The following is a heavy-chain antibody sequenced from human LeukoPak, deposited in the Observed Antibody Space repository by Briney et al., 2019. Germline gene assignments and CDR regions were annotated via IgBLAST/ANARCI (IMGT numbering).Heavy chain of an antibody. Sequence: GGSLRLSCAASGFTFSDYYMSWIRQAPGKGLEWVSYISSSGSTIYYADSVKGRFTISRDNAKNSLYLQMNSLRAEDTAVYYCARAARPRYCSSTSCYVGYFDYWGRGTLVTVSS. CDR3: ARAARPRYCSSTSCYVGYFDY. J-gene: IGHJ4*02. CDR1: GFTFSDYY. V-gene: IGHV3-11*01. CDR2: ISSSGSTI. D-gene: IGHD2-2*01.